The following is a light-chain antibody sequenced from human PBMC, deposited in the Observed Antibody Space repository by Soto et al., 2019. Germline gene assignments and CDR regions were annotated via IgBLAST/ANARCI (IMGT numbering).Light chain of an antibody. J-gene: IGKJ5*01. V-gene: IGKV1-39*01. CDR1: QSISSY. CDR2: AAS. Sequence: DIQITQSPSSLSSSVLDRFTITCRASQSISSYLNWYQQKPGKAPKLLIYAASSLQSGVPSRSSGSGSGTDFTPTISSLQPEDFATYYCQQSYSTPITFGQGTRLEIK. CDR3: QQSYSTPIT.